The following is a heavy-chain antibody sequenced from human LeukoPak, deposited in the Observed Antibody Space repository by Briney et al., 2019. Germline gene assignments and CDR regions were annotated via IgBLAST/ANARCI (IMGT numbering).Heavy chain of an antibody. V-gene: IGHV4-4*07. Sequence: SETLSLTCTVSGGYMGSYYWRWIRQPAGKGLEWIGRIYMSENTDYNSSLKSRVTMSVDMSTTQVSLRLTSVTAADTAVYYCAREGDYGDYSKSFYYMDVWGKGTTVTVSS. CDR2: IYMSENT. J-gene: IGHJ6*03. CDR1: GGYMGSYY. CDR3: AREGDYGDYSKSFYYMDV. D-gene: IGHD4-17*01.